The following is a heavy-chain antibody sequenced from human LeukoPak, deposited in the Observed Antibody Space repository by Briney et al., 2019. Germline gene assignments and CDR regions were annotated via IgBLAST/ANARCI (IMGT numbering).Heavy chain of an antibody. D-gene: IGHD1-20*01. J-gene: IGHJ3*02. CDR2: IEYSGST. Sequence: SETLSLTCTVSGGSISSSSYYWGWTRQPPGKGLEWIGSIEYSGSTYYNPSLKSRVTISVDTSKNQFSLKLNSVTAADTAVYYCAREWDNWNAGAFDIWGQGTMVTVSS. V-gene: IGHV4-39*02. CDR3: AREWDNWNAGAFDI. CDR1: GGSISSSSYY.